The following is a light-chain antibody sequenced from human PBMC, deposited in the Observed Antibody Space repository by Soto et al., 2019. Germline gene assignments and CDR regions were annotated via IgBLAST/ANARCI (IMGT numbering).Light chain of an antibody. CDR2: AAS. V-gene: IGKV1-27*01. CDR3: QKYNSAPRT. Sequence: DIQMTQSPSSLSASVGDRVTITCRASQSISNYLACYQQKPGKVPKLLIYAASTLQSGVPSRFSGSGSGTDCTLPISSLQPEDVATYYCQKYNSAPRTFGQGTKVEIK. J-gene: IGKJ1*01. CDR1: QSISNY.